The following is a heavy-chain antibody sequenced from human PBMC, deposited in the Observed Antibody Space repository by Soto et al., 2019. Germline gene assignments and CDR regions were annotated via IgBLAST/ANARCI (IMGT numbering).Heavy chain of an antibody. V-gene: IGHV2-5*02. Sequence: QITLKESGPTLVRPTQTLTLTCSFSGFSLKTIGVSVGWIRQPPGKDREWLALTYWDDDQRYSPSLKTRLTVTKDTSKNQVVLAMTNMDPVDTGTYYCARSTSENFWSGPFDYWGPGIVVTVSS. D-gene: IGHD3-3*01. CDR1: GFSLKTIGVS. CDR3: ARSTSENFWSGPFDY. CDR2: TYWDDDQ. J-gene: IGHJ4*02.